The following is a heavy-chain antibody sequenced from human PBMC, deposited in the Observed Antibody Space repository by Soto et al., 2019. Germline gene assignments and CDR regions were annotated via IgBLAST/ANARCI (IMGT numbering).Heavy chain of an antibody. J-gene: IGHJ4*02. V-gene: IGHV4-59*01. CDR3: ARDVIAVAGGEDY. CDR2: IYYSGST. CDR1: GGSISSYY. D-gene: IGHD6-19*01. Sequence: SETLSLTCTVSGGSISSYYWSWIRQPPGKGLEWIGYIYYSGSTNYNPSLKSRVTISVDTSKNQFSLKLSSVTAADTAVYYCARDVIAVAGGEDYWGQGTLVTVS.